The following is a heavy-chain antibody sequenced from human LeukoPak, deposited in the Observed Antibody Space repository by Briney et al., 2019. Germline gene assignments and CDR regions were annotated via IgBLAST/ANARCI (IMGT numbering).Heavy chain of an antibody. CDR3: ARSQYCSGGSCYKVIWYFAL. D-gene: IGHD2-15*01. J-gene: IGHJ2*01. CDR2: IYTSGST. Sequence: ASETLSLTCTVSGGSISSYYWSWIRQPAGKGLEWIGRIYTSGSTNYNPSLKSRVTMSVDTSKNQSSLKLSSVTAADTAVYYCARSQYCSGGSCYKVIWYFALWGRGTLVTVSS. CDR1: GGSISSYY. V-gene: IGHV4-4*07.